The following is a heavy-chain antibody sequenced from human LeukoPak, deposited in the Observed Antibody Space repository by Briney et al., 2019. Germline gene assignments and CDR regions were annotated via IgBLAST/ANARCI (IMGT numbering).Heavy chain of an antibody. CDR3: AREGECSGGSCYSYGWFDP. D-gene: IGHD2-15*01. CDR2: ISSSGT. V-gene: IGHV4-61*08. J-gene: IGHJ5*02. Sequence: SETLSLTCTVSDGSVSSGGDYWSWIRQPPGKGLEWIGYISSSGTNYNPSLKSRVTISVDTSKNQFSLKLRSATTADTALYYCAREGECSGGSCYSYGWFDPWGQGTLVTVSS. CDR1: DGSVSSGGDY.